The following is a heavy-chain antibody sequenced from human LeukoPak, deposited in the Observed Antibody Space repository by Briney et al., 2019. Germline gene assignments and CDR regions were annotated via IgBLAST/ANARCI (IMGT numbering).Heavy chain of an antibody. Sequence: ASVKASCKVSGYTLTESSIHWVRQAPGEGLEWMGGFDPENGEAIYAQKIQGRVTMIEDTSIDTTYIELRSLRSDDTAVYYCVTDIRSGWRNFWGQGTLITVSS. CDR1: GYTLTESS. D-gene: IGHD6-19*01. J-gene: IGHJ4*02. CDR2: FDPENGEA. V-gene: IGHV1-24*01. CDR3: VTDIRSGWRNF.